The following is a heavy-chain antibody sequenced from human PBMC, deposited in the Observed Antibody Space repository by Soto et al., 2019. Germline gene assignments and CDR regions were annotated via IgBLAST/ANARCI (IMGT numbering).Heavy chain of an antibody. J-gene: IGHJ6*02. V-gene: IGHV3-30-3*01. D-gene: IGHD5-18*01. CDR1: GFTFSSYA. CDR2: ISYDGSNK. Sequence: GGSLRLSCAASGFTFSSYAMHWVRQAPGKGLEWVAVISYDGSNKYYADSVKGRFTISRDNSKNPLYLQMNSLRAEDTAVYYCARDPVDTASLEYYYGMYVWGQGTTVTVSS. CDR3: ARDPVDTASLEYYYGMYV.